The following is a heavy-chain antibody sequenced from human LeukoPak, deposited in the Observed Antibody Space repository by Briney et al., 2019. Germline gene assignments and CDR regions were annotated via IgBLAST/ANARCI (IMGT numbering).Heavy chain of an antibody. J-gene: IGHJ4*02. CDR1: SGSISSSSYY. CDR3: AIRYYYGSGSYDY. D-gene: IGHD3-10*01. CDR2: IYYSGST. V-gene: IGHV4-39*01. Sequence: SETLSLTCTVSSGSISSSSYYWGWIRQPPGKGLEWIGNIYYSGSTYYNPSLKSRVTISVDTSKNQFSLKLSSVTAADTAVFYCAIRYYYGSGSYDYWGQGTLVTVSS.